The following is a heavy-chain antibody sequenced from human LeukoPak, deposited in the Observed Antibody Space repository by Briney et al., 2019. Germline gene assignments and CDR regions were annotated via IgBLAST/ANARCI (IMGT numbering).Heavy chain of an antibody. CDR3: ARVQGYGGPDAFDI. CDR1: GGSISSYY. D-gene: IGHD4-23*01. Sequence: SETLSLTCTVSGGSISSYYWSWIRQPPGKGLEWTGYIYYSGSTNYNPSLKSRVTISVDTSKNQFSLKLSSVTAADTAVYYCARVQGYGGPDAFDIWGQGTMVTVSS. V-gene: IGHV4-59*01. CDR2: IYYSGST. J-gene: IGHJ3*02.